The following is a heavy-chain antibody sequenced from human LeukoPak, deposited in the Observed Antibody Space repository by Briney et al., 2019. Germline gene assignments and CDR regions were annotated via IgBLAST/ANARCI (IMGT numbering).Heavy chain of an antibody. J-gene: IGHJ4*02. CDR1: GGSISSGGYY. Sequence: SQTLSLTCTVSGGSISSGGYYWSWIRQHPGKGLEWIGYIYYSGSTYYNPSLKSRVTISVDTSKNQFSLKLSSVTAAATAVYYCASTFMTTVQFDYWGQGTLVTVSS. CDR3: ASTFMTTVQFDY. V-gene: IGHV4-31*03. D-gene: IGHD4-17*01. CDR2: IYYSGST.